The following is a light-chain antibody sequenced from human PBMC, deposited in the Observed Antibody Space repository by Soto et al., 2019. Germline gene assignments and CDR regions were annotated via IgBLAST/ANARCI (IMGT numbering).Light chain of an antibody. CDR3: QSSQDAFWV. CDR2: EEN. CDR1: GGSIASGL. J-gene: IGLJ3*02. Sequence: NFMLTQPPSVSESPGRTVTISCTRSGGSIASGLVQWYQVRPRSGPTTVISEENQRPSGVPYRFSGCIDSSSNSSSLTISGLEPEDADDYYCQSSQDAFWVFGGGTKLTVL. V-gene: IGLV6-57*04.